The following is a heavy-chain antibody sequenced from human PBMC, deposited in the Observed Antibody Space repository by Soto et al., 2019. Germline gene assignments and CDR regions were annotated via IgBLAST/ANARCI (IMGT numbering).Heavy chain of an antibody. CDR1: GGSISSYY. CDR3: ARELPSGITIFGVAPHYGMDV. J-gene: IGHJ6*02. D-gene: IGHD3-3*01. Sequence: SETLSLTCTVSGGSISSYYWSWIRQPPGKGLEWIGYIYYSGSTYYNPSLKSRVTISVDTSKNQFSLKLSSVTAADTAVYYCARELPSGITIFGVAPHYGMDVWGQGTTVTVSS. CDR2: IYYSGST. V-gene: IGHV4-59*12.